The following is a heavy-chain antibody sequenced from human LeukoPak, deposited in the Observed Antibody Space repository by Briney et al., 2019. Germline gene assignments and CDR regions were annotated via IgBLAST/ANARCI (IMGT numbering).Heavy chain of an antibody. CDR3: ARGQNTRRYYDSSGYYYGRGYFDY. V-gene: IGHV4-34*01. Sequence: SETLSLTCAVYGGSFSGYYWSWIRQPPGKGLEWIGEINHSGSTNYNPSLKSRVTISVDTSKNQFSLKLSSVTAADTAVYYCARGQNTRRYYDSSGYYYGRGYFDYWGQGTLVTVSS. D-gene: IGHD3-22*01. CDR1: GGSFSGYY. J-gene: IGHJ4*02. CDR2: INHSGST.